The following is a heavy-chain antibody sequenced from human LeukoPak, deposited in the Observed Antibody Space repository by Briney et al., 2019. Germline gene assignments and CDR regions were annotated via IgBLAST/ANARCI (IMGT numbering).Heavy chain of an antibody. Sequence: GGSLRLSCAASGFTVSSNYMSWVRQAPGKGLEWVSVIYSGGSTYYADSVKGRFTISRDNSKNTLYLQMNSLRAEDTAVYYCASIGYCSGGSCPAPYYYYGMDVWGQGTTVTVSS. CDR1: GFTVSSNY. V-gene: IGHV3-53*01. CDR2: IYSGGST. CDR3: ASIGYCSGGSCPAPYYYYGMDV. J-gene: IGHJ6*02. D-gene: IGHD2-15*01.